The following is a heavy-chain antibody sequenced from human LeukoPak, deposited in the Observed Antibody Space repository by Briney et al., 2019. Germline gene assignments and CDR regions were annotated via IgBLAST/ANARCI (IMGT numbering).Heavy chain of an antibody. D-gene: IGHD6-13*01. V-gene: IGHV4-34*01. J-gene: IGHJ4*02. Sequence: SETLSLTCAVYGGSLSGYYWSWIRQPPGKGLEWIGEINHSGSTNYNPSLKSRVTISVDTSKNQFSLKLSSVTAADTAVYYCARARAAANYWGQGTLVTVSS. CDR3: ARARAAANY. CDR1: GGSLSGYY. CDR2: INHSGST.